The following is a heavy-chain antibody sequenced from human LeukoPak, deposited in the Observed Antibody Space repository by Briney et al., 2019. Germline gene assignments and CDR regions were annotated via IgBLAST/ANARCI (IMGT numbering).Heavy chain of an antibody. CDR3: ARASTVTTSSRALPYYYYGMDV. V-gene: IGHV5-51*01. CDR2: IYPGDSDT. CDR1: GYSFTSYW. D-gene: IGHD4-17*01. Sequence: GESLKISCKGSGYSFTSYWIGWVRQMPGKGLEWMGIIYPGDSDTRYSPSFQGQVTISADKSISTAYLQWSSLKASDTAMYYCARASTVTTSSRALPYYYYGMDVWGQGTTVTVSS. J-gene: IGHJ6*02.